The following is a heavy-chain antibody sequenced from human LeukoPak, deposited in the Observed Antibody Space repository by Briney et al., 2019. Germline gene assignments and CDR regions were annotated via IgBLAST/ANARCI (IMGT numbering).Heavy chain of an antibody. J-gene: IGHJ4*02. CDR1: GGSISSGSYY. Sequence: SQTLSLTCTVSGGSISSGSYYWSWIRQPAGKGLEWIGRIYTSGSTNYNPSLKSRVTISVDTSKNQFSLKLSSVTAVDTAVYYCAREEWELLEGGFDYWGQGTLVTVSS. D-gene: IGHD1-26*01. CDR3: AREEWELLEGGFDY. V-gene: IGHV4-61*02. CDR2: IYTSGST.